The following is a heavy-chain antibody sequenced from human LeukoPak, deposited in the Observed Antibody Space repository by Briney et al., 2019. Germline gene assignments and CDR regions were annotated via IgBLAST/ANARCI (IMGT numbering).Heavy chain of an antibody. Sequence: SETLSLTCAVSGYSISSGYYWGWIRQPPGKGLEWIGSIYHSGSTYYNPSLKSRVTISVDTSKNQFSLKLSSVTAADTAVYYCAREALTIFGVVIGADYWGQGTLVTVSS. V-gene: IGHV4-38-2*02. CDR1: GYSISSGYY. J-gene: IGHJ4*02. CDR3: AREALTIFGVVIGADY. CDR2: IYHSGST. D-gene: IGHD3-3*01.